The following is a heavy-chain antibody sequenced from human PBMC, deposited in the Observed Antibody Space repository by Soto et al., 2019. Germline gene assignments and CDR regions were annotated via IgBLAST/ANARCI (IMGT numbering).Heavy chain of an antibody. Sequence: ASVKVSCKASGYTFSTYDIHWVRQATGQGLEWMGWMNPNSGNTGYAQKFRGRVTMARNTSISTAYMELSSLTSEDTAVYYCARVGQIAVAGSRFDPWGQGTRVTVSS. J-gene: IGHJ5*02. D-gene: IGHD6-19*01. CDR2: MNPNSGNT. CDR1: GYTFSTYD. CDR3: ARVGQIAVAGSRFDP. V-gene: IGHV1-8*01.